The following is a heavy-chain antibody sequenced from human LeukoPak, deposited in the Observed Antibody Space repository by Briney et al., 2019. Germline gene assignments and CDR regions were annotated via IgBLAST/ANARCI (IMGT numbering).Heavy chain of an antibody. Sequence: SVKVSCKASGYTFTSYGISWVRQAPGQGLEWMGWISAYNGNTNYAQKLQGRVTMTTDTSTSTAYMELRSLRSDDTAVYYCARGPDYYYDSSGYSDYWGQGTLVTVSS. CDR2: ISAYNGNT. CDR1: GYTFTSYG. D-gene: IGHD3-22*01. V-gene: IGHV1-18*01. CDR3: ARGPDYYYDSSGYSDY. J-gene: IGHJ4*02.